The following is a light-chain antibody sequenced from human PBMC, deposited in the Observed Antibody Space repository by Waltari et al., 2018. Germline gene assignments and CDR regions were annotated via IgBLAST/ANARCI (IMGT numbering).Light chain of an antibody. Sequence: EILLTQSPGTMSLSPGERATLSCRASQTVSSSYLVWYQQKPGQAPRLLIYGASSRATGIPDRFSGSGSGTDFTLTINRLEPEDFAVYYCQQYDSSSKWTFGQGTKVEIK. CDR2: GAS. CDR3: QQYDSSSKWT. J-gene: IGKJ1*01. V-gene: IGKV3-20*01. CDR1: QTVSSSY.